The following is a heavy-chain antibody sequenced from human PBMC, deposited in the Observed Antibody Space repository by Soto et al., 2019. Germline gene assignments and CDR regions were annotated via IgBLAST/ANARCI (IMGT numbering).Heavy chain of an antibody. V-gene: IGHV1-58*02. CDR2: IVVGSGNT. D-gene: IGHD6-13*01. CDR1: GVTFTSSA. Sequence: GASGKVSCKASGVTFTSSAMQWVRQARGQRLEWIGWIVVGSGNTNYAQKFQERVTITRDMSTSTAYMELSSLRSEDTAVYYCAARGLGSSWSQNYYYYYGMDVWG. CDR3: AARGLGSSWSQNYYYYYGMDV. J-gene: IGHJ6*02.